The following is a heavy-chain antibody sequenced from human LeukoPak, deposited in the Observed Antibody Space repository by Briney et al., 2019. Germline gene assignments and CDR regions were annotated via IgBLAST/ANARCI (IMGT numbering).Heavy chain of an antibody. CDR1: GFTFSTYA. D-gene: IGHD1-26*01. Sequence: GGSLRLSCAASGFTFSTYAMSWVRQAPGKGLEWVSCITGSRSTYYADSVKGRLTISRDNSKNTLCLQMNSLRAEDTAVYYCAKPGWELLDAPLGNWGQGTLVTVSS. CDR2: ITGSRST. CDR3: AKPGWELLDAPLGN. V-gene: IGHV3-23*01. J-gene: IGHJ4*02.